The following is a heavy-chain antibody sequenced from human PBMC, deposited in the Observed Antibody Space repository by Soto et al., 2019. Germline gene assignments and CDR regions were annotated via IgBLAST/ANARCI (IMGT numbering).Heavy chain of an antibody. Sequence: SETLSLTCAVSGGSISSSNWWSWVRQPPGKGLEWIGEIYHSGSTNYNPSLKSRVTISADKSKSQFSLNLRSVTAADTAVYYCATVGTDSSGWYKNYWGQGTLVTVSS. D-gene: IGHD6-19*01. J-gene: IGHJ4*02. CDR1: GGSISSSNW. CDR3: ATVGTDSSGWYKNY. CDR2: IYHSGST. V-gene: IGHV4-4*02.